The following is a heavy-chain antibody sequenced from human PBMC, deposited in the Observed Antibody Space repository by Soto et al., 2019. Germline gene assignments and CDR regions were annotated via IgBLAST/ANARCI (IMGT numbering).Heavy chain of an antibody. CDR1: GGTFSSYA. D-gene: IGHD3-10*01. CDR3: ARGAAYYYGSGRYCPFDY. J-gene: IGHJ4*02. V-gene: IGHV1-69*01. CDR2: IIPIFGTA. Sequence: QVQLVQSGAEVKKPGSSVKVSCKASGGTFSSYAISWVRQAPGQGLEWMGGIIPIFGTANYAQKFQGRVTITADESTSTAYMGVSRLGSEDKAVYYCARGAAYYYGSGRYCPFDYWGQGTLVTVSS.